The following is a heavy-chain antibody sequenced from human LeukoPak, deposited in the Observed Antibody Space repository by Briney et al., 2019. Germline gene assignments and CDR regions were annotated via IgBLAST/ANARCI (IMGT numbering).Heavy chain of an antibody. CDR1: GFIFSDYS. V-gene: IGHV3-64*01. CDR2: INPNGDST. CDR3: ARVVGGGNFDY. D-gene: IGHD2-2*01. Sequence: GGSLRLSCAASGFIFSDYSMHWIRRAPGKGLEYVSAINPNGDSTYYANSVKGRFTTSRDNSKDTLFLQMGSLRTEDMAMYYCARVVGGGNFDYWGQGTLVTVSS. J-gene: IGHJ4*02.